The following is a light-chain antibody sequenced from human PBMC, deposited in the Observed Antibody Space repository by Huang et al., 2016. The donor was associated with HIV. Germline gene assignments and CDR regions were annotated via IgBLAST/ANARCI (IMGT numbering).Light chain of an antibody. V-gene: IGKV3-15*01. Sequence: EIVMTQSPVTLSVSPGESATLSCRASQNVSTNLAWYHHKPGRAPRLLIYGASTRATSVTARFRASGSGTEFTLTVGGLRSDDFAVYYCQHYDNWAPATFGQGTKLEFK. CDR3: QHYDNWAPAT. CDR2: GAS. J-gene: IGKJ1*01. CDR1: QNVSTN.